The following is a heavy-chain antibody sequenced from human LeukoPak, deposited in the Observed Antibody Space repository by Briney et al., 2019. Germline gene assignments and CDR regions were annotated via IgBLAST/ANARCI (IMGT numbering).Heavy chain of an antibody. D-gene: IGHD3-3*01. CDR1: GFTFSSYG. Sequence: GGSLRLSRAASGFTFSSYGMHWVRQAPGKGLEWVAFIRYDGSNKYYADSVKGRFTISRDNSKNTLYLQMNSLRAEDTAVYYCAKTWITIFGVVIHFDYWGQGTLVTVSS. CDR3: AKTWITIFGVVIHFDY. V-gene: IGHV3-30*02. J-gene: IGHJ4*02. CDR2: IRYDGSNK.